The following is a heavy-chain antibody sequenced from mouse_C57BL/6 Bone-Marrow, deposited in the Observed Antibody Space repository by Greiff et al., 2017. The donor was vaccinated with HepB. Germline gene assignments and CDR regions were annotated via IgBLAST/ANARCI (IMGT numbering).Heavy chain of an antibody. J-gene: IGHJ4*01. Sequence: VQLQQSGPELVKPGASVKISCKASGYAFSSSWMNWVKQRPGKGLEWIGRIYPGDGDTNYNGQFKGKATLTADKASSTAYMQLSSLTSEDSAVYFCARPLMATDAMDYGGQGTAVTVSS. CDR2: IYPGDGDT. CDR3: ARPLMATDAMDY. V-gene: IGHV1-82*01. D-gene: IGHD2-2*01. CDR1: GYAFSSSW.